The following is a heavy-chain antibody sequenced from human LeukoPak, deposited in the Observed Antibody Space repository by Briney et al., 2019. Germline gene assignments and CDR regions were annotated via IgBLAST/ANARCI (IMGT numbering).Heavy chain of an antibody. Sequence: GGPLRLSCAACGFLYSRYAMSCVRHATGKAGEWVSAIGGSGGSTYYADSVKGRFTIARDNSKSTLYLQMNSLRAEDTAVYYCAKASGRRALGAFDIWGQGTMVTVSS. J-gene: IGHJ3*02. V-gene: IGHV3-23*01. CDR1: GFLYSRYA. CDR2: IGGSGGST. CDR3: AKASGRRALGAFDI.